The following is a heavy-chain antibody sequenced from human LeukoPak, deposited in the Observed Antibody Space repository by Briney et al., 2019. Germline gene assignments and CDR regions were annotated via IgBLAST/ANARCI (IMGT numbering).Heavy chain of an antibody. V-gene: IGHV1-2*06. J-gene: IGHJ5*02. CDR1: GYTVTGYY. Sequence: GASVKVSCKASGYTVTGYYMHWVRQAPGQGLEWVGRINPNCGGTNYAQKFQGRVTITRDKALNTAYTELSRLTSDDSAVYYCARDLGGHDSSGYYLPWGPGTLVTVSS. D-gene: IGHD3-22*01. CDR3: ARDLGGHDSSGYYLP. CDR2: INPNCGGT.